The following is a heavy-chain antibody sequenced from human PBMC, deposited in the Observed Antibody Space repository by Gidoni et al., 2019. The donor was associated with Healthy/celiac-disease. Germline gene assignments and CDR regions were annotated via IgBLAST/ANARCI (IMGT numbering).Heavy chain of an antibody. CDR2: ISYDGSNT. J-gene: IGHJ4*02. CDR1: GFPLRSYA. V-gene: IGHV3-30-3*01. CDR3: ARSSYDFWSGYYTGYYFDY. Sequence: QVQLVESGGGVAQPWSSLRLPCVASGFPLRSYAQHWVRQAPCKGLEWVAVISYDGSNTDYADSVKGRFTISRDNSKNTLYLQMNGLRAEDTAVYYCARSSYDFWSGYYTGYYFDYWGQGTLVTVSS. D-gene: IGHD3-3*01.